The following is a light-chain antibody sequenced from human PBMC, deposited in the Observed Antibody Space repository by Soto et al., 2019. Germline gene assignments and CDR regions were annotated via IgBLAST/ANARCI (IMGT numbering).Light chain of an antibody. J-gene: IGLJ1*01. Sequence: QSVLTQPASVSGSPGQSITISCTGTSSDFGGYNYVSWYQQHPGKAPKLMIYDVSNRPSGVSNRFSGSKSGNTASLTISGLQAEDEADYYCSSYTSSSTPFYVFGTGTKVT. CDR2: DVS. CDR3: SSYTSSSTPFYV. CDR1: SSDFGGYNY. V-gene: IGLV2-14*01.